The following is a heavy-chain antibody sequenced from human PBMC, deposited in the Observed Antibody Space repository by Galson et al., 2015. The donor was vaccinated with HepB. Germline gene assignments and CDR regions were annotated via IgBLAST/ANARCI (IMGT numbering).Heavy chain of an antibody. CDR3: AKDTHYASGTYVDY. CDR2: ISNSAGST. V-gene: IGHV3-23*01. Sequence: SLRLSCAASRFTFKDYAMSWVRQAPGKGLEWVSTISNSAGSTYYADSVKGRFTISRDNSKNTLYLQMNSRRADDTALYYCAKDTHYASGTYVDYWGQGTLVSVSS. J-gene: IGHJ4*02. CDR1: RFTFKDYA. D-gene: IGHD3-10*01.